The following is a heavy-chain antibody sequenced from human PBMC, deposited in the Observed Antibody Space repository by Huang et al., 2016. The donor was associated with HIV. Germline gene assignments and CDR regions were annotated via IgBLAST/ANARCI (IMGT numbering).Heavy chain of an antibody. V-gene: IGHV1-69*01. CDR2: IIPIVGTA. J-gene: IGHJ4*02. CDR1: GGTCSSYA. D-gene: IGHD3-22*01. Sequence: QVQLVQSGAEVKKPGSSVKVSCKASGGTCSSYAISWVRQAPGQGLEWLGWIIPIVGTANYGQKFQGRVTITADESTSTADMELSSLRSEDTAVYYCARVESRRYYDSSGYYYWGQGTLVTVSS. CDR3: ARVESRRYYDSSGYYY.